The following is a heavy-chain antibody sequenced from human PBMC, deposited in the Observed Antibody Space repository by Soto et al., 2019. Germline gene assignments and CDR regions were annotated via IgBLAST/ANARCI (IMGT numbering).Heavy chain of an antibody. Sequence: ASVKVSCKSSGYTFTSNGISWLRQAPGQGLEWMGWISAYNGNANYAQKLQGRVTITTDESTSTAYMELSSLRSEDTAVYYCARDFFLSGYAYSAFDIWGQGTMVTVSS. D-gene: IGHD5-12*01. J-gene: IGHJ3*02. V-gene: IGHV1-18*01. CDR2: ISAYNGNA. CDR1: GYTFTSNG. CDR3: ARDFFLSGYAYSAFDI.